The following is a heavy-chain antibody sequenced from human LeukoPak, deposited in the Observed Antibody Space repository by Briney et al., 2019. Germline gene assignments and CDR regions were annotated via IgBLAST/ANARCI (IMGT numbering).Heavy chain of an antibody. CDR2: IRYDGSNK. D-gene: IGHD3-10*01. CDR3: AKGVGRRRYYGSGSYGDFDY. Sequence: PGGSLRLSCAASGFTFSSYGMHWVRQAPGKGLEWVAFIRYDGSNKYYADSVKGRFTISRDNSKNTLYLQMNSLRAEDTAVYYCAKGVGRRRYYGSGSYGDFDYWGQGNLVTVSS. CDR1: GFTFSSYG. J-gene: IGHJ4*02. V-gene: IGHV3-30*02.